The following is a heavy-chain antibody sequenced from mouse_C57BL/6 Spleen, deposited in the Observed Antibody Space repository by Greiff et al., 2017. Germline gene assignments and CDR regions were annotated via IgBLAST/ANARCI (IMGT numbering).Heavy chain of an antibody. V-gene: IGHV2-4*01. Sequence: QVQLQESGPGLVQPSQSLSITCTVSGFSLTSYGVHWVRQPPGKGLEWLGVIWSGGSTDYNAAFISRLSISKDNSKSQVFFKMNSLQADDTAIYYCAKSEGDGYDGRLDYWGQGTTLTVSS. CDR1: GFSLTSYG. CDR2: IWSGGST. J-gene: IGHJ2*01. CDR3: AKSEGDGYDGRLDY. D-gene: IGHD2-2*01.